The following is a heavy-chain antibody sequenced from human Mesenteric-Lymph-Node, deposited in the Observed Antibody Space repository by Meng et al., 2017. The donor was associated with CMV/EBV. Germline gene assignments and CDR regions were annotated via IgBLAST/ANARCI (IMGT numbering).Heavy chain of an antibody. CDR2: VSWNGGST. CDR3: ATYDSSGYNEDY. V-gene: IGHV3-20*04. Sequence: GGSLRLSCAASGFTFSSYSMNWVRQAPGKGLEWVSGVSWNGGSTGYADSVEGRFTISRDNAKNSLYLQMDSLRAEDTAFYYCATYDSSGYNEDYWGQGTLVTVSS. J-gene: IGHJ4*02. D-gene: IGHD3-22*01. CDR1: GFTFSSYS.